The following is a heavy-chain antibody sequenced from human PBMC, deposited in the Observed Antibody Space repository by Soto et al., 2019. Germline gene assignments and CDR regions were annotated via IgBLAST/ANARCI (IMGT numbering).Heavy chain of an antibody. Sequence: SETLSLTCTVSGASITQYYWNWIRQSPGKGLEWIVSVSSTGSTVYNPSLTSRVTVSLDTSKSQFSLKLNSVTAADTAVYYCASYSSGWYDVSYWGQGTLVTVSS. V-gene: IGHV4-59*01. CDR1: GASITQYY. CDR2: VSSTGST. CDR3: ASYSSGWYDVSY. J-gene: IGHJ4*02. D-gene: IGHD6-19*01.